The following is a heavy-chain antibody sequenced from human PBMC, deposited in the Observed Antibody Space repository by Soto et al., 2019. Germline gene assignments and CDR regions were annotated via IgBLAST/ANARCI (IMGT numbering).Heavy chain of an antibody. Sequence: QLQLQESGPGLVKPSETLSLTCTVSGGSLSSSSYYWGWIRQPPGKGLEWIGSIYYSGSTYYNPSLKSRVTISVDTSKNQFSLKLSSVTAADTAVYYCARHPKRSSPVLPYYYYYYGMDVWGQGTTVTVSS. D-gene: IGHD6-6*01. V-gene: IGHV4-39*01. CDR1: GGSLSSSSYY. CDR2: IYYSGST. CDR3: ARHPKRSSPVLPYYYYYYGMDV. J-gene: IGHJ6*02.